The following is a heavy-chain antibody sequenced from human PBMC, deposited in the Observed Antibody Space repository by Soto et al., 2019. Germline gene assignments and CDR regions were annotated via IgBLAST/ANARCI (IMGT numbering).Heavy chain of an antibody. CDR2: ISSSGDTT. Sequence: GGSLRLSCAASGFSFSTYVMNWVRQAPGKGLEWVSYISSSGDTTYYADSVKGRFTISRDNAKNSLYLQMSSLRAEDTAVYFCARDSPMDVWGQGTTVTVSS. V-gene: IGHV3-48*03. CDR1: GFSFSTYV. CDR3: ARDSPMDV. J-gene: IGHJ6*02.